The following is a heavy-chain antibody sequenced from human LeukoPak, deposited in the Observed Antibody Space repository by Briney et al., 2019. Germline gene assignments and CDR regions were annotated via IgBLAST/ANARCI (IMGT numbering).Heavy chain of an antibody. Sequence: GGSLRLSCAASGFTFSNYGMRWVRQAPGKGLEWVSTVSGSGSSTYYADSVKGRFTISRDNSKNTLYLQMNSLRAEDTAVYHCATDSIYRSFEYSGQGTLVSVSS. J-gene: IGHJ4*02. CDR2: VSGSGSST. V-gene: IGHV3-23*01. CDR1: GFTFSNYG. CDR3: ATDSIYRSFEY. D-gene: IGHD3-16*02.